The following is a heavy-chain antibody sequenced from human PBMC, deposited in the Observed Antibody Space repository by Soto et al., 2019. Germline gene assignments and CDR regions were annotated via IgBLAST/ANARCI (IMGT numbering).Heavy chain of an antibody. CDR2: ISAHNGNT. CDR3: ARGRYGDY. CDR1: GYAFTTYG. J-gene: IGHJ4*02. Sequence: QVHLVQSGAEVKKPGASVKVSCKGSGYAFTTYGITWVRQAPGQGLEWMGWISAHNGNTNYAQKPQGRVTVTRDTSTSTAYMELRSLGSDDTAVYYWARGRYGDYWGQGALVTVSS. V-gene: IGHV1-18*01. D-gene: IGHD1-1*01.